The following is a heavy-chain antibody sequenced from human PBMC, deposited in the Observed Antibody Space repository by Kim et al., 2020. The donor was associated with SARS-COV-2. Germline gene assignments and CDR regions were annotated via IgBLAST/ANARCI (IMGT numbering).Heavy chain of an antibody. V-gene: IGHV6-1*01. CDR2: TYYRSKWNN. CDR1: GDSVSSNGVT. D-gene: IGHD2-21*01. CDR3: ARDPPRCYSCFDY. Sequence: SQTLSLTCAISGDSVSSNGVTWNWIRQSPSRGLEWLGRTYYRSKWNNDYAASVKSRIIINADIPKNQISLQLDSVTPDDTAIYYCARDPPRCYSCFDYWGRGTLVTVSS. J-gene: IGHJ4*02.